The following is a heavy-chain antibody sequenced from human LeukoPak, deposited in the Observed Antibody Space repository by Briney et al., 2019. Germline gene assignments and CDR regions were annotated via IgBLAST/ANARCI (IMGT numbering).Heavy chain of an antibody. D-gene: IGHD3-22*01. J-gene: IGHJ4*02. CDR1: GYTFTSNY. V-gene: IGHV1-46*01. CDR2: IYPRDGST. CDR3: ARGGDYYDSGGFSAAVKH. Sequence: GASVKVSCKASGYTFTSNYIHWVRQAPGQGLEWMGMIYPRDGSTSYAQKFQGRVTVTRDTPTSTVHMELSGLRSEDTAVYYCARGGDYYDSGGFSAAVKHWGQGTLVTVSS.